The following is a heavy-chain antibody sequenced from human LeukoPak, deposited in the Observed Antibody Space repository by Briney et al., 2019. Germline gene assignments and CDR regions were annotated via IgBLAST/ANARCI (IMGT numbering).Heavy chain of an antibody. V-gene: IGHV3-53*01. CDR3: ARDSYGSGSYYAFDL. Sequence: GGSLRLSCAASGFTVSSNYMSWVRQAPGKGLGWVSVLNSGGSTKYADSVKGRFTISRDNSKNTLYLQMNSLRVEDTAVYYCARDSYGSGSYYAFDLWGQGTMVTVSS. CDR1: GFTVSSNY. D-gene: IGHD3-10*01. CDR2: LNSGGST. J-gene: IGHJ3*01.